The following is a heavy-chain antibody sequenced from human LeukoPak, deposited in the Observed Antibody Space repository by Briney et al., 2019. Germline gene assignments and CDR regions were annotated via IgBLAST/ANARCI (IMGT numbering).Heavy chain of an antibody. CDR1: GGSISSYY. Sequence: PSETLSLTCTVSGGSISSYYWSWIRQPPGKGLEWIGYIYYSGSTNYNPSLKSRVTMSVDTSKNQFSLKLSSVTAADTAVYYCARHGWLSVGSAAFDYWGQGTLVTVSS. J-gene: IGHJ4*02. V-gene: IGHV4-59*08. CDR2: IYYSGST. D-gene: IGHD5-24*01. CDR3: ARHGWLSVGSAAFDY.